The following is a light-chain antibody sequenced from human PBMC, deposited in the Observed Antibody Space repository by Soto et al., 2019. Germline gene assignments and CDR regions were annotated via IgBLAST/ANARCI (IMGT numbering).Light chain of an antibody. CDR3: QHYGSSPWT. V-gene: IGKV3D-20*01. CDR2: DAS. J-gene: IGKJ1*01. Sequence: EIVLTQSPATLSLSPGERATLSCGASQSVSSSYLAWYQQKPGLAPRLLIYDASSRATGIPDRFSGSGSGPDFTLTISRLEPEDFAVYFCQHYGSSPWTFGQGTKV. CDR1: QSVSSSY.